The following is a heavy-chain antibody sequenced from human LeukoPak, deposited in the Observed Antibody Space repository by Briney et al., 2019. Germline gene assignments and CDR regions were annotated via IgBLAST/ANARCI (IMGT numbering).Heavy chain of an antibody. V-gene: IGHV3-23*01. CDR3: AKSWAPYGSAWDGHAFDI. CDR2: IRTSSDTT. Sequence: GGCLRLSCAASGLSFSIYTMGWVRQAPGRGLWCVSTIRTSSDTTYYAAPVKGRLTISSDNSTNILSLQVSRLRREETALYYCAKSWAPYGSAWDGHAFDISGHGTMVTVSS. D-gene: IGHD6-19*01. J-gene: IGHJ3*02. CDR1: GLSFSIYT.